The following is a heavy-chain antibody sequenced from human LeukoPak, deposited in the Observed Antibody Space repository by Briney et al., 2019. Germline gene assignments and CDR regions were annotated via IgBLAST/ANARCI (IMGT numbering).Heavy chain of an antibody. CDR3: ARGSSSGWYPFPFDY. J-gene: IGHJ4*02. CDR2: IYYSGST. D-gene: IGHD6-19*01. CDR1: GGSISSYY. Sequence: SETLSFTCTVSGGSISSYYWSWIRQPPGKGLEWIGYIYYSGSTNYNPSLKSRVTISVDTSKNQFSLKLSSVTAADTAVYYCARGSSSGWYPFPFDYWGQGTLVTVSS. V-gene: IGHV4-59*08.